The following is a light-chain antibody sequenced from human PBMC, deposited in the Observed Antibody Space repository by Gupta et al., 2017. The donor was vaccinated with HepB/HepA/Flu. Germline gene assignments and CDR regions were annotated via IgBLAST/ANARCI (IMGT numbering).Light chain of an antibody. J-gene: IGLJ3*02. CDR2: LEGSGTY. CDR3: ETWDSNTWV. CDR1: SGHSSYV. Sequence: PVLPPSSSASASLGSSVKLTCTLSSGHSSYVIEWHKQQPGKAPRYLMKLEGSGTYNKGSGVPDCFTGSSSGADGYPTIAYREDEDEDYYDCETWDSNTWVFGGGTKLTVL. V-gene: IGLV4-60*02.